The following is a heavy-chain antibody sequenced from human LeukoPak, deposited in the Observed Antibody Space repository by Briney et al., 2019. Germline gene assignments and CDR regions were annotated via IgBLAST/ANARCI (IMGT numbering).Heavy chain of an antibody. CDR2: IGSITSFI. CDR3: AKPFSGSSNWFDP. J-gene: IGHJ5*02. V-gene: IGHV3-21*04. Sequence: GGSLRLSCAASGFTFSSYCMNWVRQAPGKALEWVSSIGSITSFISYADSVKGRFTISRDNAKNSLDLQMNSLRAEDTAVYYCAKPFSGSSNWFDPWGQGTLVTVSS. D-gene: IGHD1-26*01. CDR1: GFTFSSYC.